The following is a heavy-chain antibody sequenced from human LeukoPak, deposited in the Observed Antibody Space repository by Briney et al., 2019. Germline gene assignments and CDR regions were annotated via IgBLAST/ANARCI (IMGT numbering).Heavy chain of an antibody. Sequence: GRSLRLSCAASGFTFSSYGMHWVRQAPGKGLEWVAVISYDGSNKYYVDSVKGRFTISRDNSKNTLYLQMNSLRAEDTAVYYCAKGRGLLWDAFDIWGQGTMVTVSS. D-gene: IGHD3-10*01. CDR1: GFTFSSYG. CDR3: AKGRGLLWDAFDI. V-gene: IGHV3-30*18. CDR2: ISYDGSNK. J-gene: IGHJ3*02.